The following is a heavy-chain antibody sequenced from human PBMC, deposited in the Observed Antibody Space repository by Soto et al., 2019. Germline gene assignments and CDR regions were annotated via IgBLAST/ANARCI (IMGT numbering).Heavy chain of an antibody. J-gene: IGHJ5*02. V-gene: IGHV4-59*11. CDR2: IYYSGST. D-gene: IGHD3-3*01. CDR3: ARDGGAGYDFWSGYYSAPGFDP. Sequence: PSETLSLTCTVSGGSISSHYWSWIRQPPGQGLEWIGYIYYSGSTNYNPSLKSRVTISVDTSKNQFSLKLSSVTAADTAVYYCARDGGAGYDFWSGYYSAPGFDPWGQGTLVTVSS. CDR1: GGSISSHY.